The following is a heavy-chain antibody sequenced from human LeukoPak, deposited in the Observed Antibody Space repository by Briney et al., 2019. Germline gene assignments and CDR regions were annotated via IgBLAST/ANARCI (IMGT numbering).Heavy chain of an antibody. V-gene: IGHV3-23*01. CDR2: ISGNGGSV. CDR3: AKDTLVVPAASDAFHI. CDR1: GLPIGDFA. J-gene: IGHJ3*02. Sequence: GGSLRLSCVASGLPIGDFAMHWVRQTPGKGLEWVSTISGNGGSVKYADSVKGRFPISRDNFKNTLYLQMNSLRAEDTAVYYCAKDTLVVPAASDAFHIWGQGTMVTVSS. D-gene: IGHD2-2*01.